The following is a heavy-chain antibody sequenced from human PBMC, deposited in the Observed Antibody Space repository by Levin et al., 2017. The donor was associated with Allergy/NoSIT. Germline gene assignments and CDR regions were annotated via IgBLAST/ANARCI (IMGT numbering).Heavy chain of an antibody. Sequence: RASVKVSCKASGYTFTSYYMHWVRQAPGQGLEWMGIINPSGGSTSYAQKFQGRVTMTRDTSTSTVYMELSSLRSEDTAVYYCARDVPGYCSGGSCGHDAFDIWGQGTMVTVSS. CDR3: ARDVPGYCSGGSCGHDAFDI. CDR1: GYTFTSYY. CDR2: INPSGGST. J-gene: IGHJ3*02. D-gene: IGHD2-15*01. V-gene: IGHV1-46*03.